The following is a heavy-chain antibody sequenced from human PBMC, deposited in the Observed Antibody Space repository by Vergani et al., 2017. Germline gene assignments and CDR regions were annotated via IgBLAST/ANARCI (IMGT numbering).Heavy chain of an antibody. CDR2: IWYDGSNK. CDR3: AKDDDSMVTATPSSDY. V-gene: IGHV3-33*06. Sequence: QVQLVESGGGVVQPGRSLRLSCAASGFTFSSYGMHWVRQAPGKGLEWVAVIWYDGSNKYYADSVKGRFTISRDNSKNTLYLQMNSLRAEDTAVYYCAKDDDSMVTATPSSDYWGQGTLVTVSS. D-gene: IGHD2-21*02. J-gene: IGHJ4*02. CDR1: GFTFSSYG.